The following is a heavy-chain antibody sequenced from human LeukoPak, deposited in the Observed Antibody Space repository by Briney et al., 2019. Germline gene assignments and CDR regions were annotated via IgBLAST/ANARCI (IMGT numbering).Heavy chain of an antibody. Sequence: ASVKVSCKASQYSFTDYYIHWVRQAPGQGLEWMGWINPNSGGTNSAQKFQVRITLTRDTSISTAYRELSRLGSDDTAVYYCAAGPVYDYFEFWGQGTLVTVSS. V-gene: IGHV1-2*02. CDR2: INPNSGGT. D-gene: IGHD3-22*01. J-gene: IGHJ4*02. CDR1: QYSFTDYY. CDR3: AAGPVYDYFEF.